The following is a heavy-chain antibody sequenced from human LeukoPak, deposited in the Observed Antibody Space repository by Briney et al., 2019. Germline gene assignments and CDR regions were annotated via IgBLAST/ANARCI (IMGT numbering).Heavy chain of an antibody. CDR3: VRDSGSYYFDY. J-gene: IGHJ4*02. CDR1: GGSFSSGGYY. D-gene: IGHD1-26*01. Sequence: TSETLSLTCTVSGGSFSSGGYYLSWIRQHPGKGLEWIGYISYSGSTYYNPSLKSRVTISVDTSKNQFSLKLSSVTAADTAVYYCVRDSGSYYFDYWGQGTLVTVSS. V-gene: IGHV4-31*03. CDR2: ISYSGST.